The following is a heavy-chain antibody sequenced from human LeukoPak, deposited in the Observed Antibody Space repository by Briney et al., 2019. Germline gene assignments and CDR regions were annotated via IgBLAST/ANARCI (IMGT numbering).Heavy chain of an antibody. Sequence: SETLSLTCTVSGGSISSSSYYWGWIRQPPGKGLEWIGSIYYSGSTYYNPSLKSRVTVSVDTSKNQFSLKLSSVTAADTAVYYCARVPPCSIVSVCRGGYFDYWGQGTLVTVSS. CDR3: ARVPPCSIVSVCRGGYFDY. D-gene: IGHD5/OR15-5a*01. CDR2: IYYSGST. CDR1: GGSISSSSYY. J-gene: IGHJ4*02. V-gene: IGHV4-39*07.